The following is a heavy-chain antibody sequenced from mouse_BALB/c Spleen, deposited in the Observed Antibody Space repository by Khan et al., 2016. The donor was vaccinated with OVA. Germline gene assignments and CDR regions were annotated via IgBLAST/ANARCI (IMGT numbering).Heavy chain of an antibody. CDR3: AKWYNSYYAMDY. CDR1: GFSLTSYG. J-gene: IGHJ4*01. V-gene: IGHV2-3*01. D-gene: IGHD1-3*01. CDR2: IWDDGST. Sequence: QVQLKQSGPGLVAPSHSLSITCTVSGFSLTSYGVNWVRQPPGKGLEWLGVIWDDGSTNYHSDLKSRLSINKDNSKSQVFLKLNSLQTDDTATYYCAKWYNSYYAMDYWGQGTSVTVSS.